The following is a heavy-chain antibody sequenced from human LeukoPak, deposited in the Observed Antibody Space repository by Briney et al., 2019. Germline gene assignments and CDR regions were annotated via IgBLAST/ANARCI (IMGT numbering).Heavy chain of an antibody. CDR3: TPLHPIAARRQFNDDAFDI. D-gene: IGHD6-6*01. Sequence: GGSLRLSCTASGFTFGDYAMSWVRQAPGKGLEWVGFIRSKAYGGTTEYAASVKGRFTISRDDSKSIAYLRMNSLKTEDTAVYYCTPLHPIAARRQFNDDAFDIWGQGTMVTVSS. CDR2: IRSKAYGGTT. V-gene: IGHV3-49*04. J-gene: IGHJ3*02. CDR1: GFTFGDYA.